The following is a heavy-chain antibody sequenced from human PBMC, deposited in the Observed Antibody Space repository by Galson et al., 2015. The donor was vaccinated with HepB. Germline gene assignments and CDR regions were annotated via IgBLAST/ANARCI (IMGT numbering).Heavy chain of an antibody. D-gene: IGHD1-26*01. J-gene: IGHJ4*02. V-gene: IGHV1-69*10. CDR3: ARGAQWELLRRHLFDY. CDR2: IIPILGIA. Sequence: SVKVSCKASGGTFSSYTISWVRQAPGQGLEWMGRIIPILGIANYAQKFQGRVTITTDKSTSTAYMELSSLRSEDTAVYYCARGAQWELLRRHLFDYWGQGTLVTVSS. CDR1: GGTFSSYT.